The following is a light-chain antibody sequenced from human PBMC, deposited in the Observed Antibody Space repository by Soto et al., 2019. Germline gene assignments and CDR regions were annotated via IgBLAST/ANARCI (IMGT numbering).Light chain of an antibody. CDR1: SSDVGDYNY. CDR3: SSYTSSSTRV. CDR2: DVS. V-gene: IGLV2-14*01. J-gene: IGLJ1*01. Sequence: QSALTQPASVSGSPGQSITTSCTGTSSDVGDYNYVSWYQQHPGKAPKLMIFDVSNRPSGVSNRFSGSKSGNTASLTISGLQAEDEADYYCSSYTSSSTRVFGTGTKVTVL.